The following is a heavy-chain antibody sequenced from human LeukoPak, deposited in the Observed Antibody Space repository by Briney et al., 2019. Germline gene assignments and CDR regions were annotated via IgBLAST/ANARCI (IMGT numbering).Heavy chain of an antibody. CDR2: ISWNSGSI. Sequence: GGSLRLSCAASGFTFDDYAMHWVRQAPGKGLEWVSGISWNSGSIGYADSVKGRFTITRDNAKNSLYLQMNSLRAEDTALYYCAKDMGAARLSTFEYWGQGTLVTVSP. D-gene: IGHD6-6*01. CDR1: GFTFDDYA. CDR3: AKDMGAARLSTFEY. J-gene: IGHJ4*02. V-gene: IGHV3-9*01.